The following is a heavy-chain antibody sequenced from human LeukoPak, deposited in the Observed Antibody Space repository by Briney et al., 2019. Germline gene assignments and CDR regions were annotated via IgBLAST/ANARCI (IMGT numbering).Heavy chain of an antibody. V-gene: IGHV3-23*01. J-gene: IGHJ4*02. D-gene: IGHD3-10*01. CDR1: GFTLSSCA. CDR2: ISGSGEST. Sequence: GGSLRLSCAASGFTLSSCAMNWVRQAPGKGLEWVSAISGSGESTHYADSVKGRFTISRDNSKNTLYVQMNSLRAEDTAVYYCAKGYSEGSGSEMYWGERTLVTVSS. CDR3: AKGYSEGSGSEMY.